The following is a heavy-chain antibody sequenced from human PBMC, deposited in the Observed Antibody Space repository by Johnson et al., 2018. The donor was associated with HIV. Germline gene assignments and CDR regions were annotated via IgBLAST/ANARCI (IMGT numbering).Heavy chain of an antibody. CDR1: GFTFGSYG. D-gene: IGHD6-13*01. J-gene: IGHJ3*02. Sequence: QVQLVESGGGVVQPGGSLRLSCAASGFTFGSYGMHWVRQAPGKGLEWVAVISYDGSNKYSADSVKGRFTISRDDSKNPLYLQRNSLIPEETAVSDCATEGAAAAAGPSDALDIWGQGTMVTVSS. CDR2: ISYDGSNK. CDR3: ATEGAAAAAGPSDALDI. V-gene: IGHV3-30*03.